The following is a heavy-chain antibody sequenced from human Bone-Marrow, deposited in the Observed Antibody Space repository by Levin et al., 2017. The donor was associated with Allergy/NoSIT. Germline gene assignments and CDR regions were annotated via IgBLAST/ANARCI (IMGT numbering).Heavy chain of an antibody. CDR3: VRHGFYNFDY. J-gene: IGHJ4*02. CDR1: GFIFSNSW. CDR2: TKQDGTEK. V-gene: IGHV3-7*01. Sequence: PGGSLRLSCAASGFIFSNSWMAWVRQAPGKGLEWVANTKQDGTEKNYADSVKGRFTISRDNAKNSLYLQMDSLRVEDTAGFYCVRHGFYNFDYWGQGTLVIVSS. D-gene: IGHD3-3*01.